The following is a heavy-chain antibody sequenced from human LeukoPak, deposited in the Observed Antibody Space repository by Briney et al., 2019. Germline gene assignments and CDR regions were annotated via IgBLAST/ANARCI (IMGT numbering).Heavy chain of an antibody. CDR1: GGSISTYY. V-gene: IGHV4-4*07. D-gene: IGHD5-18*01. Sequence: SETLSLTCTVSGGSISTYYWSWIRQPAGERLEWIGRIYTTGSTNYNPSLKSRVTMSVDTSKKQFSLNLTSVTATDTAVFYCTRVARGMVMSFDYWGQGILVTVSS. CDR2: IYTTGST. CDR3: TRVARGMVMSFDY. J-gene: IGHJ4*02.